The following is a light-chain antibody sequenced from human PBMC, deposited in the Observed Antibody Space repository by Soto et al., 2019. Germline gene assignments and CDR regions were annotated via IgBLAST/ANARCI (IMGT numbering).Light chain of an antibody. CDR1: SSDVGGYKF. CDR3: SSYTSGSTRYV. V-gene: IGLV2-14*01. CDR2: DVN. J-gene: IGLJ1*01. Sequence: QSALTQPASVSGSPGQSITISCTGTSSDVGGYKFVSWYQQHPGKVPKLMIYDVNNRPSGVSNRFSGSKSGNTASLTISGLQAEDEADYYCSSYTSGSTRYVFGPGTKVTVL.